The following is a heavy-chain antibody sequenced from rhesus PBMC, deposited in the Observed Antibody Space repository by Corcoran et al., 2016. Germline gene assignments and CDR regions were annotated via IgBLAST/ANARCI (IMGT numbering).Heavy chain of an antibody. D-gene: IGHD6-25*01. V-gene: IGHV6-1*01. J-gene: IGHJ4*01. Sequence: QVQLQESGPGLVKPSQTLSLTCAISGDSVSSNSAPWNWIRQAPSRGLEWLGRTYYRSKWYNDYAQSVQNRITINPDTSKNQFSLQLNSVTPEDMAVYYCASSWAAAGLDYFDYWGQGVLVTVSS. CDR1: GDSVSSNSAP. CDR2: TYYRSKWYN. CDR3: ASSWAAAGLDYFDY.